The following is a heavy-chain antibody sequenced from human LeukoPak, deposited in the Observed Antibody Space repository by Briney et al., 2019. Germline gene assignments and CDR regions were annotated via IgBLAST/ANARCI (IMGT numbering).Heavy chain of an antibody. CDR3: AKGLSEGPPNWFDP. CDR2: IRYDGSNK. J-gene: IGHJ5*02. Sequence: GGSLRLSCAASGFTFSNYGMHWVRQAPGKGLEWVAFIRYDGSNKYYADSVKGRFTISRDNSKNTLYLQMNSLRAEDTAVYYCAKGLSEGPPNWFDPWGQGTLVTVSS. V-gene: IGHV3-30*02. D-gene: IGHD3-16*01. CDR1: GFTFSNYG.